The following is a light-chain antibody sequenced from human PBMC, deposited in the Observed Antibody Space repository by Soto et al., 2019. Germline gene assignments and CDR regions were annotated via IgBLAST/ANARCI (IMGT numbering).Light chain of an antibody. CDR2: GAS. V-gene: IGKV3-20*01. J-gene: IGKJ4*01. Sequence: EIVLTQSPGTLSLSPGERATLSCRASQIVSSTYLAWFQQKPGQAPRLLIYGASTRATGIPDRFSGSGSGTDFTPTISGLEPEDFAFYCCQQYDVTPPNTFGGGTKVDIK. CDR1: QIVSSTY. CDR3: QQYDVTPPNT.